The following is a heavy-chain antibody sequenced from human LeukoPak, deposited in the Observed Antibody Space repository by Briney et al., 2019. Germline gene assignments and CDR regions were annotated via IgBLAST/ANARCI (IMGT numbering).Heavy chain of an antibody. V-gene: IGHV4-34*01. CDR3: ARHVLVADSDHFDY. CDR1: GGSFSGYY. CDR2: INHSGST. D-gene: IGHD6-6*01. J-gene: IGHJ4*02. Sequence: SETLSLTCAVYGGSFSGYYWSWIRQPPGKGLEWIGEINHSGSTNYNPSLKSRVTISVDTSKNQFSLKLSSVTATDTAVYYCARHVLVADSDHFDYWGQGTLVTVSS.